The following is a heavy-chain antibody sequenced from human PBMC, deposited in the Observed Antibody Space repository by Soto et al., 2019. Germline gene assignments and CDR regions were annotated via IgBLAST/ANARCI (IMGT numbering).Heavy chain of an antibody. CDR1: GDSITTYY. V-gene: IGHV4-59*01. Sequence: SETLSLTCIVSGDSITTYYWTWIRQPPGKGLEWIGSIHYTGYTNYSPSLKSRVTMSVDTSKNHFSLRLTSVTAADTAVYYCARATFGPYDTSGYYDYWGQGTLVTVSS. CDR2: IHYTGYT. D-gene: IGHD3-22*01. CDR3: ARATFGPYDTSGYYDY. J-gene: IGHJ4*02.